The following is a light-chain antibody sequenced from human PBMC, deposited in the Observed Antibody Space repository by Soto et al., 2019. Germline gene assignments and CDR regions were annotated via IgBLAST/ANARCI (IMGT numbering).Light chain of an antibody. CDR3: QHRSNWHIT. CDR2: DAS. J-gene: IGKJ5*01. CDR1: QSVSSY. V-gene: IGKV3-11*01. Sequence: EIVLTQSPATLSLSPGERTALSCRASQSVSSYLAWYQQKPGQAPRLLIYDASNRATGIPARFSGSGSGTDFTLTICSLEPEDFAVYYCQHRSNWHITYGQGTRLEIK.